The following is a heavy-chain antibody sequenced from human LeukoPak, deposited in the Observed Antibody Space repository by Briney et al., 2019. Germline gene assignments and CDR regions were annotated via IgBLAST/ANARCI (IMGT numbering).Heavy chain of an antibody. Sequence: SVKVSCKASVFTFSSSAVQWVRQARGRPLEWIGWIIVGSGVTNYAHGLQGRLTITRDMSTSTSYMELSGLTFDDTAVYYCAAELYGGNSDCCNFEMWGRGTLVTVSS. CDR2: IIVGSGVT. V-gene: IGHV1-58*01. D-gene: IGHD4-23*01. CDR1: VFTFSSSA. CDR3: AAELYGGNSDCCNFEM. J-gene: IGHJ3*02.